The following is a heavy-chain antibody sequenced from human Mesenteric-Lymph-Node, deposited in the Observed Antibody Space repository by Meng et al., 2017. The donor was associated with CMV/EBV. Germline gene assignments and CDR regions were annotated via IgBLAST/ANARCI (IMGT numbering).Heavy chain of an antibody. CDR3: AKDGSY. CDR2: ISYDGSNK. CDR1: GFTFSSYA. Sequence: GESLKISCAASGFTFSSYAMHWVRQAPGKGLEWVAVISYDGSNKYYADSVKGRFTISRDNSKNTLYLQMNSLRAEDTAVYYCAKDGSYWGQGTLVTVSS. V-gene: IGHV3-30*04. J-gene: IGHJ4*02. D-gene: IGHD1-1*01.